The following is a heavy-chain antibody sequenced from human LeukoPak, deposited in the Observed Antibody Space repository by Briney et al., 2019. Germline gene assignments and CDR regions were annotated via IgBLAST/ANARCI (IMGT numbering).Heavy chain of an antibody. J-gene: IGHJ2*01. CDR1: GYTFTSYD. V-gene: IGHV1-8*01. CDR3: ARGALYCSGGTCYTGWYFDL. D-gene: IGHD2-15*01. Sequence: ASVKVSCKSFGYTFTSYDINWVRQATGQGLEGIGWKNPNRGNTGYAQKFQGRVTMTRDTSIGTAYMELSSLRSEDTAVYYCARGALYCSGGTCYTGWYFDLWGRGTLVTVSS. CDR2: KNPNRGNT.